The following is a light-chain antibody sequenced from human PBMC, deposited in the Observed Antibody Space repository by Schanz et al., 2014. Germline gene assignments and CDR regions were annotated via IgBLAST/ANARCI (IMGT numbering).Light chain of an antibody. V-gene: IGKV1-6*02. J-gene: IGKJ3*01. CDR1: QTISTN. CDR3: LQDYNYPRT. CDR2: FSS. Sequence: IEMTQSPSSLSASVGDRVTITCRASQTISTNLNWYQQKPGRAPQLLIYFSSNLQSGVPSRFSGGGSGTEFTLTISSLQPEDFATYYCLQDYNYPRTFGPGTKVDIK.